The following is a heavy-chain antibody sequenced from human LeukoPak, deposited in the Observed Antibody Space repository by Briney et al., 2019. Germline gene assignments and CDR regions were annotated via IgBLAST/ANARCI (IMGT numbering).Heavy chain of an antibody. CDR1: GGTLRSYA. CDR2: IIPILGIA. J-gene: IGHJ3*02. V-gene: IGHV1-69*04. CDR3: ARDLVDYYDSSGPDAFDI. D-gene: IGHD3-22*01. Sequence: GASVKASCKLSGGTLRSYAISWVRQSPGQGLGWLGRIIPILGIANYAQKFQGRVTITADKSTSTAYMELSSLRSEDTAVYYCARDLVDYYDSSGPDAFDIWGQGTMVTVSS.